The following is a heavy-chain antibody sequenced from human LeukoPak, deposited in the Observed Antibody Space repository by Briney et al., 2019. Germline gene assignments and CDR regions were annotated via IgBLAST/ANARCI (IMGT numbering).Heavy chain of an antibody. J-gene: IGHJ4*02. CDR2: ISAYNGNT. Sequence: ASVKVSCKASGYTFTSYGISWVRQAPGQGLEWMGWISAYNGNTNYAQKLQGRVTMTTDTSTSTAYMELRSLRSDDTAVYYCARDSRAYYYDSSGLGYFDYWGQGTLVTVSS. CDR3: ARDSRAYYYDSSGLGYFDY. V-gene: IGHV1-18*01. CDR1: GYTFTSYG. D-gene: IGHD3-22*01.